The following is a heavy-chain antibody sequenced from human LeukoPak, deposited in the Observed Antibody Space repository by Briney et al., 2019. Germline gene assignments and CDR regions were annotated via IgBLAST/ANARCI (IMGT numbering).Heavy chain of an antibody. CDR1: AFTFSKSW. V-gene: IGHV3-7*01. CDR2: IDQDGSEK. D-gene: IGHD6-13*01. J-gene: IGHJ3*02. Sequence: GGSLRLSCTASAFTFSKSWMTWVRQAPGKGLEWVANIDQDGSEKYYVDSVKGRFTISRDNAKSSLYLQLNSLRAEDTAVYYCARDETYSSSWYLGGAFDIWGQGTMVTVSS. CDR3: ARDETYSSSWYLGGAFDI.